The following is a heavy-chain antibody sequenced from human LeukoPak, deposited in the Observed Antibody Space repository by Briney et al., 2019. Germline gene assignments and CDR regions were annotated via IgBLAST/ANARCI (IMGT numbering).Heavy chain of an antibody. V-gene: IGHV1-2*02. CDR1: GYTFTGYY. CDR2: INPNSGGT. J-gene: IGHJ3*02. CDR3: ARDGLYCTNGVCSSDI. D-gene: IGHD2-8*01. Sequence: GASMKVSCKASGYTFTGYYMHWVRQAPGQGLEWMGWINPNSGGTNYAQKFQGRVTMTRDTSISTAYMELSRLRSEDTAVYYCARDGLYCTNGVCSSDIWGQGTLVTVSS.